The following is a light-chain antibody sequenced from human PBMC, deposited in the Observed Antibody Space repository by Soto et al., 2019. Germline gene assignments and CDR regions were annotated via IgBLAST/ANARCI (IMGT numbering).Light chain of an antibody. CDR1: QGIANY. Sequence: DIQMTQSPSSLSASVGDRVTITCRASQGIANYLAWYQQKPGKVPKLLIYAASTLEPGVPSRFSGSGFGTDFTLTISSLQPEDVATYYCQKYNSAPHTFGGGTKVDIK. CDR3: QKYNSAPHT. V-gene: IGKV1-27*01. CDR2: AAS. J-gene: IGKJ4*01.